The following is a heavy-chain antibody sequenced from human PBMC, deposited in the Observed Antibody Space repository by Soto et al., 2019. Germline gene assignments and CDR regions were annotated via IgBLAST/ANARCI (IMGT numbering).Heavy chain of an antibody. CDR3: ARGRRYSSRWYSDY. V-gene: IGHV4-39*01. J-gene: IGHJ4*02. CDR1: GGSISRSSYY. CDR2: IYYSGST. Sequence: QLQLQESGTGLVKPSETLSLTGTVSGGSISRSSYYWGWIRQPPGKWLEWIGSIYYSGSTYYNPSLKSRVTISVDTSKNQFSLKLSSVTAADTAVYYCARGRRYSSRWYSDYWGQGTLVTVSS. D-gene: IGHD6-13*01.